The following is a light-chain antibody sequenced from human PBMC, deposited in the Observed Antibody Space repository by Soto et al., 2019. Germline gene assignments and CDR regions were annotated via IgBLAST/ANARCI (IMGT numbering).Light chain of an antibody. CDR1: SSDVGGYNY. J-gene: IGLJ1*01. CDR2: VVS. CDR3: CSYAGSYTFYV. Sequence: QSALTQPRSVSGSPGQSVTISCTGTSSDVGGYNYVSWYQQHPGKAPKVMIYVVSKRPSGVPDRFSGSKSGNTASLTISGLQAEDEADYYCCSYAGSYTFYVFGTGTKLTVL. V-gene: IGLV2-11*01.